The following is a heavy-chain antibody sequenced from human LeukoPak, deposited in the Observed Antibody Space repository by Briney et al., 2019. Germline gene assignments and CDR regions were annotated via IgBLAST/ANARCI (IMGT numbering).Heavy chain of an antibody. CDR1: GGSFSDYY. V-gene: IGHV4-34*01. J-gene: IGHJ4*02. CDR2: INHSGST. D-gene: IGHD6-13*01. CDR3: AGSIAAAGTDY. Sequence: SETLSLTCAVYGGSFSDYYWSCIRQPPGKGLEWIGEINHSGSTNYNPSLKSRVTISVDTSKNQFPLKLSSVTAADTAVYYCAGSIAAAGTDYWGQGTLVTVSS.